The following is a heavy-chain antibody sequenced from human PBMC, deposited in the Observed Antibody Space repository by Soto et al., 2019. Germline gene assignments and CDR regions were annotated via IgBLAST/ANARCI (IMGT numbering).Heavy chain of an antibody. J-gene: IGHJ6*02. CDR3: ARVPREIIIVGMDV. V-gene: IGHV1-18*04. Sequence: QVQLVQSGAEVKKPGASVKVSCKASGYTFTGYGISWVRQAPGQGLEWMGWISGNTGKTNYAQKLQGRVSITTDTSTSTAYMELRSLRSDDTAVYYCARVPREIIIVGMDVWGQGTTVTVSS. CDR2: ISGNTGKT. CDR1: GYTFTGYG. D-gene: IGHD3-10*01.